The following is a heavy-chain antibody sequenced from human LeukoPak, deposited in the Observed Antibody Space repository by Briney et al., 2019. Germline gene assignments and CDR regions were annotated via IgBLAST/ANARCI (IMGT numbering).Heavy chain of an antibody. J-gene: IGHJ4*02. D-gene: IGHD3-10*01. CDR3: ARHLWFGELFDY. CDR2: IYYSGST. V-gene: IGHV4-61*08. Sequence: PSETLSLTCTVSGASVGSAGHHWSWIRQPPGKGLEWIGYIYYSGSTNYNPSLKSRVTISVDTSKNQFSLKLSSVTAADTAVYYCARHLWFGELFDYWGQGTLVTVSS. CDR1: GASVGSAGHH.